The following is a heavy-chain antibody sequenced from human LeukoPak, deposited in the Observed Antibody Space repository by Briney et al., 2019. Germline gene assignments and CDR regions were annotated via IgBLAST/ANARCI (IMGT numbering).Heavy chain of an antibody. CDR2: MNPNSGNT. CDR1: GYTFTSYD. CDR3: ARAPYSSGWFSTAYYFDY. V-gene: IGHV1-8*01. Sequence: ASVTVSFTASGYTFTSYDINWVRQATGQGLEWMGWMNPNSGNTGYAQKFQGRVTMTRNTSISTAYMELSSLRSEDTAVYYCARAPYSSGWFSTAYYFDYWGQGTLVTVSS. J-gene: IGHJ4*02. D-gene: IGHD6-19*01.